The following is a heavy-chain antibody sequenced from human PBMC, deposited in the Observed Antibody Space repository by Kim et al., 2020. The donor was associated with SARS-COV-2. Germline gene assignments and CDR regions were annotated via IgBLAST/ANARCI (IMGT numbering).Heavy chain of an antibody. V-gene: IGHV1-46*01. CDR1: GYTFTSYY. J-gene: IGHJ6*02. CDR3: ARGSQTMVRGVWGMDV. Sequence: ASVKVSCKASGYTFTSYYMHWVRQAPGQGLEWMGIINPSGGSTSYAQKFQGRVTMTRDTSTSTVYMELSSLRSEDTAVYYCARGSQTMVRGVWGMDVWGQGTTVTVSS. CDR2: INPSGGST. D-gene: IGHD3-10*01.